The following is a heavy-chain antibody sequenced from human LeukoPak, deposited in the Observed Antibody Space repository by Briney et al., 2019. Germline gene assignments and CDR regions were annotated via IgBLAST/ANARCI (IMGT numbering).Heavy chain of an antibody. CDR3: ARVRWFGELPSKYFDY. J-gene: IGHJ4*02. D-gene: IGHD3-10*01. CDR2: ISSSGSTI. CDR1: GFTFSDYY. V-gene: IGHV3-11*01. Sequence: GGSLRLSWAAAGFTFSDYYMSWIRQAPGKGLEWVSYISSSGSTIYYADSVKGRFTISRDNAKNSLYLQMNSLRAEDTAVCYCARVRWFGELPSKYFDYWGQGTLVTVSS.